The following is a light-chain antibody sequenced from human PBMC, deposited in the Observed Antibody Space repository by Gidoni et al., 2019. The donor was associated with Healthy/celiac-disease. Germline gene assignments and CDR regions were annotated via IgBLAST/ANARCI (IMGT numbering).Light chain of an antibody. J-gene: IGLJ2*01. CDR3: QVWDSSSDHPV. V-gene: IGLV3-21*02. Sequence: SYVLTQPPPVPVAPGQTARITCWGTNIGSKSVHWYQQKPGQAPVLVVYDDSDRPSGIPERFSGSNSGNTATLTISRVEAGDEADYYCQVWDSSSDHPVFGGGTKLTVL. CDR2: DDS. CDR1: NIGSKS.